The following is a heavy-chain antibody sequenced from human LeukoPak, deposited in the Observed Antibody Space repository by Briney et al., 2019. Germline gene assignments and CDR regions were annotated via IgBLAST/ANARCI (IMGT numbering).Heavy chain of an antibody. J-gene: IGHJ4*02. V-gene: IGHV4-4*07. Sequence: SETLSLTCTVSGYSISSGYYWGWIRQPAGKGLEWIGRIYTSGSTNYNPSLKSRVTMSIDTSKNQFSLKLSSVTAADTAVYYCATYSTSWSGGYWGQGTLVTVSS. CDR2: IYTSGST. CDR3: ATYSTSWSGGY. CDR1: GYSISSGYY. D-gene: IGHD6-13*01.